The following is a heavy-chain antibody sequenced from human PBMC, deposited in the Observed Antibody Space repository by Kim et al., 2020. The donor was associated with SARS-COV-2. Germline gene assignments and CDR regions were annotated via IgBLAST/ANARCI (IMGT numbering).Heavy chain of an antibody. D-gene: IGHD5-18*01. CDR2: INHSGST. Sequence: SETLSLTCAVYGGSFSGYYWSWIRQPPGKGLEWIGEINHSGSTNYNPSLKSRVTISVDTSKNQFSLKLSSVTAADTAVYYCARGQEVDTAMVLWGQGTLVTVSS. CDR1: GGSFSGYY. J-gene: IGHJ4*02. CDR3: ARGQEVDTAMVL. V-gene: IGHV4-34*01.